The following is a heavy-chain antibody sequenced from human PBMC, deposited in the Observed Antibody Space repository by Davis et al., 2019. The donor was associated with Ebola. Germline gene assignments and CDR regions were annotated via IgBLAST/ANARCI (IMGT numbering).Heavy chain of an antibody. D-gene: IGHD3-3*01. Sequence: GGSLRLSCAASGFTVSSNYMSWVRQAPGKGLEWVSVIYSGGSTYYADSVKGRFTISRHNSKNTPYLQMNSLRAEDTAVYYCARVNYDFWSGYYHLYFDYWGQGTLVTVSS. CDR1: GFTVSSNY. CDR3: ARVNYDFWSGYYHLYFDY. V-gene: IGHV3-53*01. J-gene: IGHJ4*02. CDR2: IYSGGST.